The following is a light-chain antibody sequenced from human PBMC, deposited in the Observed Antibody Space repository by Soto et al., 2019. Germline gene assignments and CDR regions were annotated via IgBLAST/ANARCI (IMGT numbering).Light chain of an antibody. CDR3: LSFTSSFTYI. CDR2: EVT. CDR1: SSDVGGYNY. J-gene: IGLJ1*01. V-gene: IGLV2-14*01. Sequence: QSELTHPASLSGSPGQSITISCTGTSSDVGGYNYVSWYQHHPGKAPKLMIYEVTNRPSGVSIRFSGSKSGTTASLTISGLQAEDEADYYCLSFTSSFTYIFGTGTKVTVL.